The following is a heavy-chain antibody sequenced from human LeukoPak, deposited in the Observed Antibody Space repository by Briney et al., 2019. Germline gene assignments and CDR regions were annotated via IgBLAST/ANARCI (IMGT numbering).Heavy chain of an antibody. CDR1: GGSFSGYY. D-gene: IGHD5-18*01. CDR3: ARNPTAMVMYNWFDP. V-gene: IGHV4-34*01. Sequence: PSETLSLTCAVYGGSFSGYYWSWIRQPPGKGLEWIGEINHSGSTNYNPSLKSRVTISVDTSKNQFSLKLSSVTAADTAVYYCARNPTAMVMYNWFDPWGQGTLVTVSS. J-gene: IGHJ5*02. CDR2: INHSGST.